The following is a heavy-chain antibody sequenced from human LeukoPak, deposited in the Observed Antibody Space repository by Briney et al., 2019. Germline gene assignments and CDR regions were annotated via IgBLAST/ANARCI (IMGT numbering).Heavy chain of an antibody. CDR2: IKQDGSEK. J-gene: IGHJ6*02. CDR3: ARDGWGIVVVPERELGAYYYYGMDV. V-gene: IGHV3-7*04. D-gene: IGHD2-2*01. CDR1: GFTFSSYW. Sequence: PGGSLRLSCAASGFTFSSYWMSWVRQAPGKGLEWVANIKQDGSEKYYVDSVKGRFTISRDNAKNSLYLQMNSLRAEDTAVYYCARDGWGIVVVPERELGAYYYYGMDVWGQGTTVTVSS.